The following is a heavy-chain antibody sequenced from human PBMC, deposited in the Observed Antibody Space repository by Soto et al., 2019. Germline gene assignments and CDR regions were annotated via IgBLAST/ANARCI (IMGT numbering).Heavy chain of an antibody. V-gene: IGHV4-34*01. D-gene: IGHD3-10*01. CDR3: ARELGGIYGSGSYYSP. CDR2: INHSGST. J-gene: IGHJ5*02. Sequence: SETLSLTCAVYGGSFSGYYWSWIRQPPGKGLEWIGEINHSGSTNYNPSLKSRVTISVDTSKNQFSLKLSSVTAAGTAVHYCARELGGIYGSGSYYSPWGQGTLVTVSS. CDR1: GGSFSGYY.